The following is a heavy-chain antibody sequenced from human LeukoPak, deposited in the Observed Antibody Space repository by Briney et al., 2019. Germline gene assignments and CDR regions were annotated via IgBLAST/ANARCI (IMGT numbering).Heavy chain of an antibody. D-gene: IGHD4-17*01. CDR3: TTEDTPYGPIDY. CDR1: GFTFSNAW. CDR2: IKSKTDGGTT. V-gene: IGHV3-15*01. Sequence: GGSLRLSCAASGFTFSNAWMSWVRQAPGKGLEWIGRIKSKTDGGTTDYAAPVKGRFTISRDDSKNTLYLQMNSLKTEDTAVYYCTTEDTPYGPIDYWGQGTLVTVSS. J-gene: IGHJ4*02.